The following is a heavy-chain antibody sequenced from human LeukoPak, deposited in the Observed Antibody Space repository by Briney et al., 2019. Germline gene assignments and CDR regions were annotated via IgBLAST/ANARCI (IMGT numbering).Heavy chain of an antibody. CDR3: STDWYDY. D-gene: IGHD6-13*01. J-gene: IGHJ4*02. CDR2: IKSKGDGGTT. Sequence: KPGGSLRLSCAASGSGFSFSNAWMTRVRQAPGKGLEWVGRIKSKGDGGTTDYAAPVKGRFTMSRDDSQTTLYLQMNSLNVEDIAIYCCSTDWYDYWGQGSQVTVCS. V-gene: IGHV3-15*01. CDR1: GSGFSFSNAW.